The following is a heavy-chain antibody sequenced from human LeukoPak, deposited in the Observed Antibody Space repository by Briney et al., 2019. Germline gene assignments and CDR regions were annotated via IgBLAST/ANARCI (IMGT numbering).Heavy chain of an antibody. CDR3: AKRYSYGWYYFDY. D-gene: IGHD5-18*01. J-gene: IGHJ4*02. CDR2: IIPIFGTA. V-gene: IGHV1-69*05. Sequence: GSSVKVSCEASGGTFSSYAISWVRQAPGQGLEWMGGIIPIFGTANYAQKFQGRVTITTDESTSTAYMELSSLRSEDTAVYYCAKRYSYGWYYFDYWGQGTLVTVSS. CDR1: GGTFSSYA.